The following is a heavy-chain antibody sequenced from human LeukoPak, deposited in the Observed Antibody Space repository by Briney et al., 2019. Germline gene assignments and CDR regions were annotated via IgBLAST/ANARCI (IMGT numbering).Heavy chain of an antibody. V-gene: IGHV1-69*06. CDR2: IIPIFGTA. D-gene: IGHD2-15*01. CDR3: AHYCSCGSCPDGDDAFDI. J-gene: IGHJ3*02. CDR1: GGTFSSYA. Sequence: SVKVSCKASGGTFSSYAISWVRQAPGQGLEWMGGIIPIFGTANYAQKFQGRVTITADKSTSTAYMELSSLRSEDTAVYYCAHYCSCGSCPDGDDAFDIWAKGQWSPSLQ.